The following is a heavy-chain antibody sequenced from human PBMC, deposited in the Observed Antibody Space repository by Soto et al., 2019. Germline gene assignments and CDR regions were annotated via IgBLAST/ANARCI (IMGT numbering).Heavy chain of an antibody. D-gene: IGHD2-21*01. CDR3: VRRHLSATGIDCFDR. Sequence: ASVKVSCRASGYTFTSYGSHWVRQAPGQRLEWMGWINAANGDTKYSPKFQGRVTITRDTSASTAYMELSSLRSEDTAVYYCVRRHLSATGIDCFDRWGQLTLVTFCS. CDR2: INAANGDT. CDR1: GYTFTSYG. V-gene: IGHV1-3*01. J-gene: IGHJ5*02.